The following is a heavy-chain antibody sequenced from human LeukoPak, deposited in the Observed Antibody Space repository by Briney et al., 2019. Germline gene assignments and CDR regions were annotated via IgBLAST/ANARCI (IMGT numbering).Heavy chain of an antibody. Sequence: SETLSLTCAVYGGSFSGYYWSWIRQPPGKGLEWIGEINHSGSTNYNPSLKSRVTISVDTSKNQFSLKLSSVTAADTAVYYCARGVGIQLINWYFDLWGRGTLVTVSP. CDR1: GGSFSGYY. V-gene: IGHV4-34*01. CDR3: ARGVGIQLINWYFDL. J-gene: IGHJ2*01. CDR2: INHSGST. D-gene: IGHD5-18*01.